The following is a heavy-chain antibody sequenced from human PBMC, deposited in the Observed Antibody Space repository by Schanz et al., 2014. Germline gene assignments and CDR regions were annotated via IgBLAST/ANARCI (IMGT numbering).Heavy chain of an antibody. CDR2: IYYSGST. Sequence: QVQLQESGPGLVKPSQTLSLTCTVSGGSISSGGYYWSWIRQHPGKGLEWIGYIYYSGSTYSNPSLKSRVTISVDTSKNQFSLKLSSVTAADTAVYYCARDTLRSLEWSGGMDVWGQGTTVTVSS. CDR1: GGSISSGGYY. V-gene: IGHV4-31*03. CDR3: ARDTLRSLEWSGGMDV. D-gene: IGHD3-3*01. J-gene: IGHJ6*02.